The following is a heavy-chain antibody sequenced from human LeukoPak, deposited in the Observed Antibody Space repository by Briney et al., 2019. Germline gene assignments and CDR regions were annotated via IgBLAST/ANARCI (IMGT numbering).Heavy chain of an antibody. J-gene: IGHJ2*01. D-gene: IGHD2-21*01. CDR3: ARHIYLPWYFDL. CDR2: IYHSGST. CDR1: GGSISSSNW. Sequence: SGTLSLTCAVSGGSISSSNWWSWVRQPPGKRLEGIGEIYHSGSTNYNPSLKSRVTISVDKSKNQFSLKLSSVTAADTAVYYCARHIYLPWYFDLWGRGTLVTVSS. V-gene: IGHV4-4*02.